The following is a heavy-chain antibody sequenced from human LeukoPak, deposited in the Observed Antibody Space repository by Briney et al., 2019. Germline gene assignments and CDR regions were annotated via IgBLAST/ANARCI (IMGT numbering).Heavy chain of an antibody. J-gene: IGHJ3*02. CDR1: GYTFTGYY. Sequence: ASVTVSCKASGYTFTGYYMHWVRQAPGQGLEWMGWINPNSGGTNYAQKFQGRVTMTRDTSISTAYMELSRLRSDDTAVYYCAREEAMAGNAFDIWGQGTMVTVSS. CDR3: AREEAMAGNAFDI. CDR2: INPNSGGT. V-gene: IGHV1-2*02. D-gene: IGHD6-19*01.